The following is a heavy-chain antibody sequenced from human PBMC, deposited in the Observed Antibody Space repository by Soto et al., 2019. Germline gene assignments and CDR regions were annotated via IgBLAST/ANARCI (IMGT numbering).Heavy chain of an antibody. D-gene: IGHD1-26*01. J-gene: IGHJ6*02. V-gene: IGHV3-23*01. CDR3: AKRGLVVGATPTYGMDV. CDR2: ISGSGGST. CDR1: GFTFSSYA. Sequence: EVQLLESGGGLVQPGGSLRLSCAASGFTFSSYAMSWVRQAPGKGLEWVSAISGSGGSTYYADSVKGRFTISRDNSKNTLYLQMNRLRAEDTAVYYCAKRGLVVGATPTYGMDVWGQGTTVTVSS.